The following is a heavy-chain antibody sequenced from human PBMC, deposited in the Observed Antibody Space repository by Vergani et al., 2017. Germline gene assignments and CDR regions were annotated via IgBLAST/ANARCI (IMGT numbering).Heavy chain of an antibody. CDR1: GYTFTDHY. Sequence: EVQLVQSGAEVKKPGATMKISCKVSGYTFTDHYMHWVKQAPGKGLEWMGLVDPEDGETIYAEKFKGRVTIAADTSTDTAHLELSSLRSEDTAVYYCATSSGYCYFAYWGQGTLVTVSS. CDR3: ATSSGYCYFAY. D-gene: IGHD6-19*01. CDR2: VDPEDGET. V-gene: IGHV1-69-2*01. J-gene: IGHJ4*02.